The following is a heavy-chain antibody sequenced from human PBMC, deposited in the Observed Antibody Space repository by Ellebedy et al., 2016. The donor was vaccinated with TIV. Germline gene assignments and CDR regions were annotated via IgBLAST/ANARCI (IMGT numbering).Heavy chain of an antibody. J-gene: IGHJ6*02. Sequence: GESLKISCAASGFTFDDFAMHWVRQAPGKGLEWVSLITGDGGSTYYADSVKGRFTISRDNSKNSLNLQMNSLRTEDTALYYCAKDLRIVFPDYYYYYGMDVWGQGTTITVSS. CDR1: GFTFDDFA. CDR2: ITGDGGST. D-gene: IGHD3-22*01. V-gene: IGHV3-43*02. CDR3: AKDLRIVFPDYYYYYGMDV.